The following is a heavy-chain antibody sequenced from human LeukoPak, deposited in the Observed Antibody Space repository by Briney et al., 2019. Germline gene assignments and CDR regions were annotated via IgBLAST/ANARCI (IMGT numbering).Heavy chain of an antibody. J-gene: IGHJ4*02. V-gene: IGHV3-33*01. Sequence: PGGSLRLSCAASGFTFRNHGMHWVRQAPGKGLEWVAVIWYDGSNQYYADSVKGRFTISRDNSKNTLWLQMNSLRAEDTAVYYCARVYSANGYGSGYYDYWGQGTLVTVSS. CDR1: GFTFRNHG. CDR3: ARVYSANGYGSGYYDY. CDR2: IWYDGSNQ. D-gene: IGHD3-10*01.